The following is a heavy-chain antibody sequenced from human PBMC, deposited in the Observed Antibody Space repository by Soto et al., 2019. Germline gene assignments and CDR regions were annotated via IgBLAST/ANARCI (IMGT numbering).Heavy chain of an antibody. Sequence: QVQLVESGGVVVQPGRSLRLSCAASGFTFSSYALHWVRQAPGKGLEWVAVISYDGSNKYYADSVKGRFTISRDNSKNTLYLQMNSLRAEDTAVYYCARGPQPDGYYYYGMDVWGQGTTVTVSS. J-gene: IGHJ6*02. CDR3: ARGPQPDGYYYYGMDV. CDR1: GFTFSSYA. CDR2: ISYDGSNK. V-gene: IGHV3-30-3*01.